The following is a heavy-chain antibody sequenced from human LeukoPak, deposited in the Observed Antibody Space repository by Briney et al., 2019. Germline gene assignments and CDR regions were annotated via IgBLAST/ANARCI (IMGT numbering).Heavy chain of an antibody. CDR2: IRYDGSNK. Sequence: GGSLRLSCAASGFTFSSYGMHWVRQAPGKGLEWVAFIRYDGSNKYYADSVKGRFTISRDNSKNTLYLQMNSLRAEDTAVYYCAKGGYSSSWYDKNYFDYWGQGTLVTVSS. J-gene: IGHJ4*02. V-gene: IGHV3-30*02. D-gene: IGHD6-13*01. CDR1: GFTFSSYG. CDR3: AKGGYSSSWYDKNYFDY.